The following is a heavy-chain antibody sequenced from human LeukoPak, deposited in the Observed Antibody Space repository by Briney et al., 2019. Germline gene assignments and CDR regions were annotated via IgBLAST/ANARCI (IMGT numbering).Heavy chain of an antibody. CDR2: INHSGST. J-gene: IGHJ4*02. Sequence: SETLSLTCAVYGGSFSGYYWSWIRQPPGKGLEWIGEINHSGSTSYNPSLKSRVTISVDTSKNQFSLKLSSVTAADTAVYYCARQPITFGGVIVYYFDYWGQGTLVTVSS. CDR1: GGSFSGYY. CDR3: ARQPITFGGVIVYYFDY. V-gene: IGHV4-34*01. D-gene: IGHD3-16*02.